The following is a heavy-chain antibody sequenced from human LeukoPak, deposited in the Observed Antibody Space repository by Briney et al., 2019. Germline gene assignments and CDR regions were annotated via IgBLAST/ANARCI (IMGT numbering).Heavy chain of an antibody. Sequence: GGSLRLSCEASGFTFSSYSMNWVRQAPGKGLEWVSYVNSVTGNTMYYADSVKGRFTTSRDNSKDTLYLQMNSLRADDTAVYYCAKGGWRNQSGLGVWGQGTTVTVSS. CDR2: NSVTGNTM. CDR3: AKGGWRNQSGLGV. V-gene: IGHV3-48*01. D-gene: IGHD6-19*01. CDR1: GFTFSSYS. J-gene: IGHJ6*02.